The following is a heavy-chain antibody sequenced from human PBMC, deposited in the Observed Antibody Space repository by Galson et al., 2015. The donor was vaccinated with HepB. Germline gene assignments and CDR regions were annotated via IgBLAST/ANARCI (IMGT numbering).Heavy chain of an antibody. Sequence: SVKVSCKASGYTFTSYYMHWVRQAPGQGLEWVGIINPSGGSTSYAQKFQGRVTMTRDTSTSTVYMELSSLRSEDTAVYYCARGAASGITIFGVVINDYGMDVWGQGTTVTVSS. J-gene: IGHJ6*02. CDR3: ARGAASGITIFGVVINDYGMDV. V-gene: IGHV1-46*01. D-gene: IGHD3-3*01. CDR1: GYTFTSYY. CDR2: INPSGGST.